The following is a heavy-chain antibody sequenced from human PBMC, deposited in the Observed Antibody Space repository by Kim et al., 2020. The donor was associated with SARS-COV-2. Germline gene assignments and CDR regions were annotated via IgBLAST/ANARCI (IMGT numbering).Heavy chain of an antibody. V-gene: IGHV1-8*01. CDR2: T. J-gene: IGHJ4*02. CDR3: ARNWNDVPNY. D-gene: IGHD1-1*01. Sequence: TGYAQKFQGRVTMTRNTSISTAYMELSSLRSEDTAVYYCARNWNDVPNYWGQGTLVTVSS.